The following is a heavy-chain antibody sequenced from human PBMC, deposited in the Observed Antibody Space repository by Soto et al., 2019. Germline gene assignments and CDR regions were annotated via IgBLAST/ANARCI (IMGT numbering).Heavy chain of an antibody. V-gene: IGHV3-21*01. CDR1: GFAFNNYG. J-gene: IGHJ4*02. CDR2: ISKSDYT. D-gene: IGHD2-2*01. Sequence: GGSLRLSCTVSGFAFNNYGINWVRQAPGKRLEWVSSISKSDYTYYSDSVKGRFAISRDNAKGSVSLQMNTLRVENTAVYYCAREDSIIIPAVSGFWGQGTLVTVSS. CDR3: AREDSIIIPAVSGF.